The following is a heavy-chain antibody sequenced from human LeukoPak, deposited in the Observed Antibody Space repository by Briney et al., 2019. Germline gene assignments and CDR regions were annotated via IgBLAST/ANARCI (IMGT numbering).Heavy chain of an antibody. Sequence: GGSLRLSCAASGFTFSYYSMNWVRQAPGKGLEWVSSISSSSGYIYYADSVKGRFTISRDNAKNSLYLQMNSLRAEDTAVYYCARETYYYDSSAELDYWGQGTLVTVSS. CDR1: GFTFSYYS. CDR2: ISSSSGYI. J-gene: IGHJ4*02. D-gene: IGHD3-22*01. CDR3: ARETYYYDSSAELDY. V-gene: IGHV3-21*01.